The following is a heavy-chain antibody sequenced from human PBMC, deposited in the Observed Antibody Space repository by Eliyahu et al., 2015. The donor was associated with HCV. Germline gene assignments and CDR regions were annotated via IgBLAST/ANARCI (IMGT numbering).Heavy chain of an antibody. J-gene: IGHJ4*02. CDR3: ARASWSGLHYFDS. CDR1: GFVFSDYY. Sequence: QVQLAESGGGLVKPGGSXXLSCAASGFVFSDYYMNWIRQAPGKXLEWVSDISATSSVTYYTSSVKGRFTVSRDNAKKLLYLQMDSLRVEDTAVYYCARASWSGLHYFDSWGQGTLVTVSS. V-gene: IGHV3-11*04. D-gene: IGHD3-3*01. CDR2: ISATSSVT.